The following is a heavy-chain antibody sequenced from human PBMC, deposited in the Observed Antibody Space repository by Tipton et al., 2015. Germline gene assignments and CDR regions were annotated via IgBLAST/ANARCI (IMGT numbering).Heavy chain of an antibody. CDR2: VYATESP. CDR1: GGSISSGDYY. Sequence: TLSLTCTVSGGSISSGDYYWTWIRQPPGKGLEWIGSVYATESPDYDASLKSRVTISIDTSKNHFSLKLSSVTAADTALYFCARRSYYDINAFDIWGQGTIITVSS. J-gene: IGHJ3*02. V-gene: IGHV4-39*02. D-gene: IGHD3-22*01. CDR3: ARRSYYDINAFDI.